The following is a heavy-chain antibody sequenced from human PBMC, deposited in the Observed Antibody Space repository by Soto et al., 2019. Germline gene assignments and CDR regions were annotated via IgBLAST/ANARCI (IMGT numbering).Heavy chain of an antibody. CDR3: ARDSLGTETTSWLDP. CDR2: ISAYNGDT. D-gene: IGHD1-1*01. CDR1: GYTFTYYG. Sequence: GASVKVSCKASGYTFTYYGISWVRQAPGQGLEWMGWISAYNGDTNYAQRVQGRVTMTTDTSTTTAYMELRTLTSDDSAMYYCARDSLGTETTSWLDPWGQGTLVTVSS. V-gene: IGHV1-18*04. J-gene: IGHJ5*02.